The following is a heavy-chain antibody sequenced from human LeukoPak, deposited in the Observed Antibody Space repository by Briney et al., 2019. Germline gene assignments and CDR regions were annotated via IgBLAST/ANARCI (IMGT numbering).Heavy chain of an antibody. V-gene: IGHV3-7*05. Sequence: PGGSLRLSCAASGFTFSGYWMTWVRQAPGKGLEYVVNIKGDGSEKYYVDSVKGRFTISRDNTKNSLYLQMSSLRGDDTAVYYCVRDCGFHTFDYWGQGTLVTVSS. D-gene: IGHD2-21*01. J-gene: IGHJ4*02. CDR2: IKGDGSEK. CDR1: GFTFSGYW. CDR3: VRDCGFHTFDY.